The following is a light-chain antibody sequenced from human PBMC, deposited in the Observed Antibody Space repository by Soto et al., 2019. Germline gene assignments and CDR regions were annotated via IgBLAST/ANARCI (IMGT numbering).Light chain of an antibody. J-gene: IGKJ4*01. CDR2: KAS. Sequence: DIQMTQSPSTLSASVGDRVTITCRASQSISSGLAWYQQKPGKAPKLLIYKASRVEGGVPSRFSGSGSAKDFTLTISSLQPDDVGNTYCQRYHSYPLTFGGGTKVDI. V-gene: IGKV1-5*03. CDR3: QRYHSYPLT. CDR1: QSISSG.